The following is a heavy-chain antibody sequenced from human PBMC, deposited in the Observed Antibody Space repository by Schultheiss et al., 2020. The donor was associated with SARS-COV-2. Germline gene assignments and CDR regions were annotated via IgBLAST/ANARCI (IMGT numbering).Heavy chain of an antibody. CDR1: GFTFDDYA. J-gene: IGHJ4*02. V-gene: IGHV3-9*01. CDR3: AKGQWLVPDYFDY. CDR2: ISWNSGSI. Sequence: GGPLRLSCAASGFTFDDYAMHWVRQAPGKGLEWVSGISWNSGSIGYADSVKGRFTISRDNAKNSLYLQMNSLRAEDTALYYCAKGQWLVPDYFDYWGQGTLVTVSS. D-gene: IGHD6-19*01.